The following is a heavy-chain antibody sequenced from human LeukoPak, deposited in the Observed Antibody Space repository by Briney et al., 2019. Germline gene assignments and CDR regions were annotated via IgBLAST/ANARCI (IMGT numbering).Heavy chain of an antibody. Sequence: KPSETLSLTCTVSGGSISSYYWSWIRQPPGKGLEWIGYVYYSGSTSYNPSLKSRVTISVDTSKNQFSPKLRSVTAADTAVYYCARDGYGSGSYYNGYYSYYMDVWGKGTTVTVSS. J-gene: IGHJ6*03. CDR2: VYYSGST. CDR3: ARDGYGSGSYYNGYYSYYMDV. CDR1: GGSISSYY. D-gene: IGHD3-10*01. V-gene: IGHV4-59*01.